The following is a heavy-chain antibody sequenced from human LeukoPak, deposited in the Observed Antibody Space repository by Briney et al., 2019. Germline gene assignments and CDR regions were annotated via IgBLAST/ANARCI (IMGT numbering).Heavy chain of an antibody. CDR2: INTNTGNP. D-gene: IGHD3-22*01. CDR1: GYTFTSYA. Sequence: ASVKVSCKASGYTFTSYAMNWVRQAPGQGLEWMGWINTNTGNPTYAQGFTGRFVFSLDTSVSTAYLQISSLKAEDTAVYYCAREYDTRYYYDSSGYPVNWYFDLWGRGTLVTVSS. CDR3: AREYDTRYYYDSSGYPVNWYFDL. J-gene: IGHJ2*01. V-gene: IGHV7-4-1*02.